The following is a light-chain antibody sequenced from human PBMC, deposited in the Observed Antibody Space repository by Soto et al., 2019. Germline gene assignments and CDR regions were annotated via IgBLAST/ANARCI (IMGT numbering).Light chain of an antibody. CDR1: QSVSSTY. V-gene: IGKV3-20*01. CDR3: QQYGFSFRA. Sequence: EILLTQSPGTLSLSPGERATLSCRASQSVSSTYLSWYQLKPGHAPRLLIYGASTRATGIPDRFSGSGSGTDFTLTISRLEPEDFAVYYCQQYGFSFRAFGQGTKV. J-gene: IGKJ1*01. CDR2: GAS.